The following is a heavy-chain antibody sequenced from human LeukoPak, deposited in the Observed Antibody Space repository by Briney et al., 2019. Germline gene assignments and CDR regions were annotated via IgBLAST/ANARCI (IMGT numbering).Heavy chain of an antibody. CDR3: ARARVLYDSSGFYP. Sequence: ASVKVSCKASGYTFTTYGINWVRQATGQGLEWMGWMTPDSGNTGYAQKFQGRVTITRDTSASTAYMELSSLRSEDTAVYYCARARVLYDSSGFYPWGQGTLVTVSS. CDR2: MTPDSGNT. D-gene: IGHD3-22*01. CDR1: GYTFTTYG. J-gene: IGHJ5*02. V-gene: IGHV1-8*01.